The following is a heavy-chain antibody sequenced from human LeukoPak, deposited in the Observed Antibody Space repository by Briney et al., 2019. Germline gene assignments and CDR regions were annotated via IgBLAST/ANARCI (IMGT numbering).Heavy chain of an antibody. V-gene: IGHV1-18*01. CDR2: ISAYNGNT. CDR3: ARGSAVQLERRGVDWFDP. CDR1: GYTFTSYG. J-gene: IGHJ5*02. Sequence: ASVKVSCKASGYTFTSYGISWVRQAPGQGLEWMGWISAYNGNTNYAQKLQGRVTMTTDTSTSTAYMELRGLRSDDTAVYYCARGSAVQLERRGVDWFDPWGQGTLVTVSS. D-gene: IGHD1-1*01.